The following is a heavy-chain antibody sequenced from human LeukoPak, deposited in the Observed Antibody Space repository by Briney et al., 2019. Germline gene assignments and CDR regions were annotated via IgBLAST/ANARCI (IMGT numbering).Heavy chain of an antibody. D-gene: IGHD1-7*01. V-gene: IGHV4-38-2*02. J-gene: IGHJ5*02. CDR2: IYHSGST. CDR3: ARDIAGTTWGWFDP. Sequence: SETLSLTCAVSGYSISSCYYWGWSRQPPGEGLEWVGSIYHSGSTYYNPSLKSRVTISVDTSKNQFSLKLSSVTAADTAVYYCARDIAGTTWGWFDPWGQGTLVTVSS. CDR1: GYSISSCYY.